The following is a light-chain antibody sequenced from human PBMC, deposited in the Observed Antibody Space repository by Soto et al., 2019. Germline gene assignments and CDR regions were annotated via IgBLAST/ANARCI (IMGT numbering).Light chain of an antibody. CDR2: SNS. J-gene: IGLJ3*02. CDR1: SSNIATKS. Sequence: QSVLTQPPSASGTPGQRVTISCSGSSSNIATKSVNWYQQLPGTAPKLLIYSNSQRSSGVPDRFSGSKSGTSASLAIRGLQSEDEADYYCTAWDGGLNARVFGGGTKLTVL. CDR3: TAWDGGLNARV. V-gene: IGLV1-44*01.